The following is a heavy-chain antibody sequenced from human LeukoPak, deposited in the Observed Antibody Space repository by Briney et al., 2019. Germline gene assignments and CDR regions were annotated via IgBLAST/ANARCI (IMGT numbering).Heavy chain of an antibody. J-gene: IGHJ4*02. V-gene: IGHV3-21*01. D-gene: IGHD7-27*01. CDR2: ISSSSSYI. CDR3: ASGGYALGIRKDPFDY. CDR1: GFTSSSYS. Sequence: GGSLRLSCAASGFTSSSYSMNWVRQAPGKGLEWVSSISSSSSYIYYADSVKGRFTISRDNAKNSLYLQMNSLRAEDTAVYYCASGGYALGIRKDPFDYWGQGTLVTVSS.